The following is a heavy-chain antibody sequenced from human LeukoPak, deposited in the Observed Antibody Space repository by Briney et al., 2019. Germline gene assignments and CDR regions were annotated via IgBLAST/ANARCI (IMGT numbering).Heavy chain of an antibody. D-gene: IGHD3-16*01. CDR3: AKAQGTLWAAFDF. CDR2: IYSGAGT. V-gene: IGHV3-66*01. J-gene: IGHJ4*02. Sequence: PGGSLRLSCAASGFTFNDYEMNWVRQAPGKGLEWVSVIYSGAGTYYADSVKGRFTISRDISENTVYLQMNSLRAEDTAVYYCAKAQGTLWAAFDFWGQGTLVTVSS. CDR1: GFTFNDYE.